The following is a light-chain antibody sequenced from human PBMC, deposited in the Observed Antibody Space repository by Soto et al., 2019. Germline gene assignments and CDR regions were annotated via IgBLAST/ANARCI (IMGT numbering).Light chain of an antibody. Sequence: IVLTQAPDTLSLSPGERATLSCRASQSIISRYLAWYQWRPGQPPRLLIYGVSNRATGIPDRFSGGGSGTYFTLIISRLEPEDFAVYYCHHNAFSPLTFGGGTRIEIK. CDR3: HHNAFSPLT. J-gene: IGKJ4*01. V-gene: IGKV3-20*01. CDR2: GVS. CDR1: QSIISRY.